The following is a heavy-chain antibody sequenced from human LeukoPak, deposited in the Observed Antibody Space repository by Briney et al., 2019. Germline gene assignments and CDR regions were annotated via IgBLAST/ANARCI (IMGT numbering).Heavy chain of an antibody. V-gene: IGHV3-53*05. CDR3: AKPHFDN. CDR1: GFTVSSNY. J-gene: IGHJ4*02. CDR2: ISGYTT. Sequence: GGSLRISRAASGFTVSSNYMSWVRQAPGKGLEWVSAISGYTTYYPDSVRGRFTISRDNSKNTLYLQMNSLRAGDTAVYYCAKPHFDNWGQGTLFTVSS.